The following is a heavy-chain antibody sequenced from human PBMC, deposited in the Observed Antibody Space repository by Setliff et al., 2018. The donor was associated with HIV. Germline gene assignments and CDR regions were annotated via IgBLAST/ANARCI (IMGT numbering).Heavy chain of an antibody. V-gene: IGHV4-34*01. Sequence: SETLSLTCAVYGGSFSGYYWSWIRQPPGKGLEWIGEINHSGSTNYNPSLKSRVTISIDTSKNQFSLKLSSVTAADTAVYYCARDFCSSTTCTNWFHPWGQGTLVTVSS. D-gene: IGHD2-2*01. CDR3: ARDFCSSTTCTNWFHP. CDR1: GGSFSGYY. J-gene: IGHJ5*02. CDR2: INHSGST.